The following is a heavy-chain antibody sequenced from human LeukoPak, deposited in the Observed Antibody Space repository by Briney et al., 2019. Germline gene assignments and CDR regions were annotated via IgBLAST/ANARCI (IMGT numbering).Heavy chain of an antibody. V-gene: IGHV3-48*03. J-gene: IGHJ4*02. CDR2: ISSSGRTI. D-gene: IGHD3-10*01. CDR3: ARKGSGSYYKPFDY. CDR1: GFNFSSYE. Sequence: GGSLRLSCTASGFNFSSYEMNWVRQAPGKGLEWLSYISSSGRTIHYADSVKGRFTISRDNAKNSLSLQINSLRAEDTAVYYCARKGSGSYYKPFDYWGQGTLVTVSS.